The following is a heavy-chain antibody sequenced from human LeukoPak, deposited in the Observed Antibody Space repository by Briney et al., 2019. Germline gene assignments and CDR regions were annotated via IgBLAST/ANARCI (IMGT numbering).Heavy chain of an antibody. V-gene: IGHV3-23*01. Sequence: PGGSLRLSCAASGFTFSSYAMTWVRQAPGKGLQWVSGVSGSGGSTYYADSVKGRFTISRDNSKNTLYLEMNSLRAEDTAVYYCAKGVQHYDILTAYYTPPTSGYWGQGTLVTVSS. CDR3: AKGVQHYDILTAYYTPPTSGY. CDR1: GFTFSSYA. D-gene: IGHD3-9*01. CDR2: VSGSGGST. J-gene: IGHJ4*02.